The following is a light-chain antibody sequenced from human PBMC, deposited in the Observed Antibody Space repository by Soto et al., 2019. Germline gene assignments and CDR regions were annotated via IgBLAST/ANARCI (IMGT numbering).Light chain of an antibody. Sequence: QSVLTHPASVSGSPGQSVTISCTGTSSDVGGYNYVSWYQQHPGKAPKLVIFEVSIRPSGVSIRFSGSKSGNTASLTISGLQTEDEADYYCSSYTSRPSLFVFGSGTKVTVL. CDR3: SSYTSRPSLFV. J-gene: IGLJ1*01. CDR1: SSDVGGYNY. CDR2: EVS. V-gene: IGLV2-14*01.